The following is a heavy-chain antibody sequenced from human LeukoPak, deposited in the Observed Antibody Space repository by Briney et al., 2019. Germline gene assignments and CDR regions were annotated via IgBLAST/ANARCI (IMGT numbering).Heavy chain of an antibody. Sequence: GGSLRLSCAASGFTFSSYAMRWVRQAPGKGLEWVSAISGSGGSTYYADSVKGRFTISRDNSKNTLYLQMNSLRAEDTAVYYCAKDREGYCSSTSCYVIGWFDPWGQGTLVTVSS. CDR2: ISGSGGST. D-gene: IGHD2-2*01. J-gene: IGHJ5*02. CDR1: GFTFSSYA. CDR3: AKDREGYCSSTSCYVIGWFDP. V-gene: IGHV3-23*01.